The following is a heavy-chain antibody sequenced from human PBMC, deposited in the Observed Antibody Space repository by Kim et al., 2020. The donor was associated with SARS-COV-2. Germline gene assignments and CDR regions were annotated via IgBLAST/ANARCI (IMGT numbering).Heavy chain of an antibody. CDR3: AKLGIVGASRAFDI. Sequence: ADTVKGRFTISRDNSKNTLYLQMNSLRAEDTAVYYCAKLGIVGASRAFDIWGQGTMVTVSS. V-gene: IGHV3-23*01. D-gene: IGHD1-26*01. J-gene: IGHJ3*02.